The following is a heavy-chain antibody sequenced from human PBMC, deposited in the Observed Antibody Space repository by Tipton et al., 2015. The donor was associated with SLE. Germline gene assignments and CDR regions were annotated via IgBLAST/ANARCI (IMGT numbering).Heavy chain of an antibody. CDR1: GFTFTKHD. CDR3: AKMGRAFDI. J-gene: IGHJ3*02. Sequence: QLVQSGAEVKKPGASVKVSCKTSGFTFTKHDINWVRQAPGQGLEWVAFIRYDGSNKYYADSVKGRFTISRDNSKNTLYLQMNSLRAEDTAVYYCAKMGRAFDIWGQGTMVTVSS. D-gene: IGHD1-26*01. CDR2: IRYDGSNK. V-gene: IGHV3-30*02.